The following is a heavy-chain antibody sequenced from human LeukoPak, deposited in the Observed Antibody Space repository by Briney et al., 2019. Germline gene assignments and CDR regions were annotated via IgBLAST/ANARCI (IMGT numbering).Heavy chain of an antibody. CDR2: ISSSSSYI. D-gene: IGHD3-10*01. J-gene: IGHJ4*02. V-gene: IGHV3-21*01. CDR1: GFTFSSYS. Sequence: PGGSLRLSCAASGFTFSSYSMNWVRQAPGKGLEWVSSISSSSSYIYYADSVKGRFTISRGNAKDSLYLQMNSLRAEDTAVYYCARDRVVRDLYDYWGQGTLVTVSS. CDR3: ARDRVVRDLYDY.